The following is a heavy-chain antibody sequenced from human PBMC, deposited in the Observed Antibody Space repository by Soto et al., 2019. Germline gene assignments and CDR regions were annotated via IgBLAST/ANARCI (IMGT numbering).Heavy chain of an antibody. D-gene: IGHD1-1*01. J-gene: IGHJ4*02. V-gene: IGHV4-61*08. CDR2: VYYSGTT. CDR1: GGSISGGGDT. Sequence: TSETLSLTCDVSGGSISGGGDTWSWIRQPPGKRLEWIGYVYYSGTTNYNPSLKSRVTISVDLSKNRFSLRLSSVTTADTAVYYCARVAGHKNARFDTWGQGALVTVSS. CDR3: ARVAGHKNARFDT.